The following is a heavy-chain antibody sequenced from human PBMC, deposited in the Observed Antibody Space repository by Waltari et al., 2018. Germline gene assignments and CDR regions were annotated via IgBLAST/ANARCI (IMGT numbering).Heavy chain of an antibody. CDR3: ARSLVGMGITMVRGRGKIDY. Sequence: QVQLQESGPGLVKPSGTLSLTCAVSGGSISSSNWWSWVRQPPGKGLEWIGEIYHSGSTNYNPSLKSRVTISVDKSKNQFSLKLSSVTAADTAVYYCARSLVGMGITMVRGRGKIDYWGQGTLVTVSS. CDR2: IYHSGST. D-gene: IGHD3-10*01. J-gene: IGHJ4*02. V-gene: IGHV4-4*02. CDR1: GGSISSSNW.